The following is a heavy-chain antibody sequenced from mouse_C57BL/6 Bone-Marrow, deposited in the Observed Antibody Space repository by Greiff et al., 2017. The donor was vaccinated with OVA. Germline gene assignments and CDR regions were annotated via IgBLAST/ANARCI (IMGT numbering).Heavy chain of an antibody. CDR2: IDPSDSYP. J-gene: IGHJ1*03. CDR1: GYTFTSYW. V-gene: IGHV1-50*01. D-gene: IGHD1-1*01. CDR3: ARSQLLWYFDV. Sequence: QVQLQQPGAELVKPGASVKLSCKASGYTFTSYWMQWVKQRPGQGLEWIGEIDPSDSYPNYNQKFKGKATLTVDTSSSTAYMQLSSLTSEDSAVYYCARSQLLWYFDVWGTGTTVTVSS.